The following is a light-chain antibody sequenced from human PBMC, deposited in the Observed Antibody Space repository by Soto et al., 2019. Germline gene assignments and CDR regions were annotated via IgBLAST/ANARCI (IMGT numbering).Light chain of an antibody. CDR3: QQYGSSRWT. Sequence: EIVLTQSPATLSVSPGERVTLSCRSSQSVADNLAWFQQKPGQAPRLVIYGASSRATGIPDRFSGSGSGTDFTLTISRLEPEDFAVYYCQQYGSSRWTFGQGTKVDIK. V-gene: IGKV3-20*01. J-gene: IGKJ1*01. CDR1: QSVADN. CDR2: GAS.